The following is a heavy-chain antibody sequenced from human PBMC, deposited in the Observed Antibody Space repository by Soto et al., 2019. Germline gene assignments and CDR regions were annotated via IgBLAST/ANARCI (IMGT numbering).Heavy chain of an antibody. V-gene: IGHV3-30*18. CDR3: AKDLGTVNTLDYYYYGMDV. CDR1: GFTFSSYG. J-gene: IGHJ6*02. Sequence: GGSLRLSCAASGFTFSSYGMHWVRQAPGKGLEWVAVISYDGSNKYYADSVKGRFTISRDNSKNTLYLQMNSLRAEDTAVYYCAKDLGTVNTLDYYYYGMDVWGQGTTVTVSS. CDR2: ISYDGSNK. D-gene: IGHD4-17*01.